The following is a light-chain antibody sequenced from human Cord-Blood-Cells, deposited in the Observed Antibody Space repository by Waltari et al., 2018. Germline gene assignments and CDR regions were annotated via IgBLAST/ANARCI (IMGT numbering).Light chain of an antibody. V-gene: IGLV2-11*01. CDR1: SSDVGGYTY. CDR3: CSYAGSYTDV. Sequence: QSALTQPRPVSGSPGQSVTISCTGTSSDVGGYTYVSWYQQHPGKAPKLKIYDVTHRPSGAPDRFSGSKSGNTASLTISGLQAEDEADYYCCSYAGSYTDVFGTGTKVTVL. J-gene: IGLJ1*01. CDR2: DVT.